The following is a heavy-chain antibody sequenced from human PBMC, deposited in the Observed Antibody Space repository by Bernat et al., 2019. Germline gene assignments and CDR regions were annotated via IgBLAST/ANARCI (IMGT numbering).Heavy chain of an antibody. CDR3: ARRIYSSGFLA. J-gene: IGHJ5*02. CDR2: IYYSGST. CDR1: GGSISSSSYY. V-gene: IGHV4-39*01. Sequence: QLQLQESGPGLVKPSETLSLTCTVSGGSISSSSYYWGWIRQPPGKGLEWIGSIYYSGSTYYNPSLKSRVTISVDTSKNQFSLKLSSVTAADTAVYYCARRIYSSGFLAWGQGTLVTVSS. D-gene: IGHD6-19*01.